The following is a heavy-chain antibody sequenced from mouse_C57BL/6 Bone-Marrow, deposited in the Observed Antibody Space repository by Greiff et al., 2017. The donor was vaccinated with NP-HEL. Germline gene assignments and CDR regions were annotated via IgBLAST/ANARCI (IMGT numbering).Heavy chain of an antibody. CDR3: ARDGYYDDY. CDR2: IDPSDSET. J-gene: IGHJ2*01. V-gene: IGHV1-52*01. CDR1: GYTFTSYW. D-gene: IGHD2-3*01. Sequence: VQLQQPGAELVRPGSSVKLSCKASGYTFTSYWMHWVKQRPIQGLEWIVNIDPSDSETHYNQKFKDKATLTVDKSSSTAYMQLSSLTSEDSAVYYCARDGYYDDYWGQGTTLTVSS.